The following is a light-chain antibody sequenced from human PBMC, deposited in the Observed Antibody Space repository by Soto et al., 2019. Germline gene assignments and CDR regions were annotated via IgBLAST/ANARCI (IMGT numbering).Light chain of an antibody. J-gene: IGKJ2*01. V-gene: IGKV2-28*01. CDR1: QSLLHINGHNY. CDR3: IQALQSPPYT. Sequence: IVMTQSPLSLPVTLGESASISCRSSQSLLHINGHNYLDWYLQKPGQSPQLLIYLGPNRASGVSPRCSGSRSGTQFTLKIIRVEAEDVGAYYCIQALQSPPYTFGHGTKLEIK. CDR2: LGP.